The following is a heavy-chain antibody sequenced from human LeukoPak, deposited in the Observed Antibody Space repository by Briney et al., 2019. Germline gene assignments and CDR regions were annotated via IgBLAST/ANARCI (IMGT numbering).Heavy chain of an antibody. V-gene: IGHV3-21*01. CDR1: AVTLSNYA. CDR2: ISSSSSYI. J-gene: IGHJ4*02. Sequence: GGSLRLSCVASAVTLSNYAMSWARQAPGKGLEWVSSISSSSSYIYYADSVKGRLTISRDNSKNTLYLQMNSLRAEDTAIYYCAREGPRGNSQFDYWGQGTLVTVSS. CDR3: AREGPRGNSQFDY. D-gene: IGHD2/OR15-2a*01.